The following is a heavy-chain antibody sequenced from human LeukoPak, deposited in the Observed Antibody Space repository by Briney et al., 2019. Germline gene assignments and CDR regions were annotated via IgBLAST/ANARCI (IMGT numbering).Heavy chain of an antibody. D-gene: IGHD3-22*01. CDR2: IRYDGSNK. V-gene: IGHV3-30*02. CDR1: GFTFSSYG. Sequence: PGGSLRLSCAASGFTFSSYGMHWVRQAPGKGLEWVAFIRYDGSNKYYADSVKGRFTISRDNSKNTLYLQMNSLRAEDTAVYYCAKYLSSGFLYYFDYWGQGTLVTVSS. CDR3: AKYLSSGFLYYFDY. J-gene: IGHJ4*02.